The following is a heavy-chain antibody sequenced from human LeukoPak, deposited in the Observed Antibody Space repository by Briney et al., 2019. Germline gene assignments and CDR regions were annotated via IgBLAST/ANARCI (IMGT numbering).Heavy chain of an antibody. CDR1: GGSFSGYY. CDR2: IYHSGTT. D-gene: IGHD3-10*01. V-gene: IGHV4-34*01. J-gene: IGHJ4*02. Sequence: SETLSLTCAVYGGSFSGYYWSWIRQPPGKGREWIGEIYHSGTTNYNPSLKSRVTISVDTSKIQFSLELRSVTAADTAVYLCARGGISYYLDYWGQGTLVTVSS. CDR3: ARGGISYYLDY.